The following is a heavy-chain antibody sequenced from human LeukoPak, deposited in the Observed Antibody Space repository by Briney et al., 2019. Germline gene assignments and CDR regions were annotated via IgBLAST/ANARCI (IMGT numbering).Heavy chain of an antibody. Sequence: PSETLSLTCAVYGGSFSGYYWSWIRQPPGKGLEWIGEINHSGSTNYNPSLKSRATISVDTSKNQFSLKLSSVTAADTAVYYCARHGPSSWYLNWFDPWGQGTLVTVSS. CDR2: INHSGST. J-gene: IGHJ5*02. CDR3: ARHGPSSWYLNWFDP. V-gene: IGHV4-34*01. CDR1: GGSFSGYY. D-gene: IGHD6-13*01.